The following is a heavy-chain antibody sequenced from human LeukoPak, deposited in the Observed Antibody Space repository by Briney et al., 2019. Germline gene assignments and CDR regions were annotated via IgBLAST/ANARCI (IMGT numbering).Heavy chain of an antibody. J-gene: IGHJ4*02. D-gene: IGHD6-13*01. CDR1: GDSISSGGYS. V-gene: IGHV4-30-2*01. CDR3: ARSAGGTIDY. CDR2: IYHSGST. Sequence: SQTLSLTCAVSGDSISSGGYSWSWIRQPPGKGLEWIGYIYHSGSTYYNPSLKSRVTISVDRSKNQFSLKLSSVTAADTAVYYCARSAGGTIDYWGQGTLVTVSS.